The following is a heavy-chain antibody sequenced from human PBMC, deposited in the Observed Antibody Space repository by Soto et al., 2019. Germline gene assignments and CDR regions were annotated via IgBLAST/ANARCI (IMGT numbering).Heavy chain of an antibody. D-gene: IGHD3-22*01. CDR3: ARVGGGPYYYYSSGYLVY. CDR2: IKQDGSEK. CDR1: GFTFSSYW. V-gene: IGHV3-7*03. J-gene: IGHJ4*02. Sequence: EVQLVESGGGLVQPGGSLRLSCAASGFTFSSYWMSWVRQAPGKGLEWVANIKQDGSEKYYVDSVKGRFTISRDNAKNSLYLQMNSLRAEDTAVYYCARVGGGPYYYYSSGYLVYWGQGTLVTVSS.